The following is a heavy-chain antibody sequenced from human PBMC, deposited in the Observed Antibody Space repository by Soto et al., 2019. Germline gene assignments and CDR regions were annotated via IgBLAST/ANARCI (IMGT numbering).Heavy chain of an antibody. J-gene: IGHJ5*02. CDR3: APLYSDYAPYNWFDP. CDR2: IYYSGST. CDR1: GGSISSSSYY. Sequence: SETLSLTCTVSGGSISSSSYYWGWIRQPPGKGLEWIGSIYYSGSTYYNPSLKSRVTISVDTSKNQFSLKLSSVTAADTAVYYCAPLYSDYAPYNWFDPWGQGTLVTVSS. V-gene: IGHV4-39*01. D-gene: IGHD5-12*01.